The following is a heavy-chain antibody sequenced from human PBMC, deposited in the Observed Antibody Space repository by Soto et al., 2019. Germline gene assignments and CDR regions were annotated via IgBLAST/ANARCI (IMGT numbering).Heavy chain of an antibody. J-gene: IGHJ5*02. CDR3: AKSYYDILTGPTYGFDP. CDR1: GFTFSSYA. Sequence: GGSLRLSCAASGFTFSSYAMSWVRQAPGKGLEWVSAISGSGGSTYYADSVKGRFTISRDNSKNTLYLQMNSLRAEDTAVYYCAKSYYDILTGPTYGFDPWGQGTLVTVSS. V-gene: IGHV3-23*01. CDR2: ISGSGGST. D-gene: IGHD3-9*01.